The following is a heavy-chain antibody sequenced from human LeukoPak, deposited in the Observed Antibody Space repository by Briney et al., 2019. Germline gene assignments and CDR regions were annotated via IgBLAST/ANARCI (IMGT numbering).Heavy chain of an antibody. CDR3: ARGDSGYDDLGYGDPDLDYWYYMDV. J-gene: IGHJ6*03. CDR2: STGTGYST. D-gene: IGHD5-12*01. CDR1: EFTFSNYA. V-gene: IGHV3-23*01. Sequence: GGSPRLSCAASEFTFSNYAMSWVRQAPGKGLEWVSGSTGTGYSTYYADSVKGRFTISRDNSKNTLYLQMNSLRAEDTAVYYCARGDSGYDDLGYGDPDLDYWYYMDVWGKGTTVTVSS.